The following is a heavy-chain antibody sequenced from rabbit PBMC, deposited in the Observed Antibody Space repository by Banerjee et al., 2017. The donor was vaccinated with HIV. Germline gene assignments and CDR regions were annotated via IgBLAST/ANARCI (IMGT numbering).Heavy chain of an antibody. V-gene: IGHV1S45*01. CDR3: ARDLAGVIGWNFDL. Sequence: QEQLEESGGDLVKPGASLTLTCKASGFSFSSSYYMCWVRQAPGKGLEWIACIYAGRSDSTYYASWAKGPFTISKTSSTTVTLQMTSLTAADTATYFCARDLAGVIGWNFDLWGQGTLVTVS. J-gene: IGHJ4*01. CDR1: GFSFSSSYY. CDR2: IYAGRSDST. D-gene: IGHD4-1*01.